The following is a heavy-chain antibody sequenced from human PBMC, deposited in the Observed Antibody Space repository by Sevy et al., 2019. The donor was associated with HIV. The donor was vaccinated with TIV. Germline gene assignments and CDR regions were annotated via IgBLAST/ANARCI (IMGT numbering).Heavy chain of an antibody. CDR2: IRPDGSDK. D-gene: IGHD1-26*01. CDR1: GFTVSPYW. V-gene: IGHV3-7*01. Sequence: GGSLRLSCAASGFTVSPYWMTWVRQAPGKGLEWVANIRPDGSDKYYVDSVKGRFTISRDNAKNSLYLQMNSLRADDTAMYYCARGVGLDCWGQGALVTVSS. J-gene: IGHJ4*02. CDR3: ARGVGLDC.